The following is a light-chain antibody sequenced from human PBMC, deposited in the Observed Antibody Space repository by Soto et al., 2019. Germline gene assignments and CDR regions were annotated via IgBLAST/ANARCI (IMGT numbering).Light chain of an antibody. CDR3: QQYNSWPWT. V-gene: IGKV3-15*01. J-gene: IGKJ1*01. CDR2: GAS. CDR1: QSVASN. Sequence: EIVMTQSPATLSVSPGERATLSCRASQSVASNLAWYQQKPGQAPRLLICGASTRATGIPARFSGSGSETEFTLTISSLQSVDFAVYSCQQYNSWPWTLGQGTKVDIK.